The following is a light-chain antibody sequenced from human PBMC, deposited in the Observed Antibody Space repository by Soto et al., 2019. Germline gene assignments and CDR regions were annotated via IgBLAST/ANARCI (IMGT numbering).Light chain of an antibody. V-gene: IGLV6-57*02. J-gene: IGLJ1*01. CDR3: QSWGGAAYV. CDR1: RSTVSNH. CDR2: END. Sequence: FLLSRPHSVGESPEKTVTMSCCESRSTVSNHVQWYQQRPGNAPTTLIYENDQRPSGVPDRFSGSGSIDSSSKFAFLTIPPLQTADEADSSCQSWGGAAYVFGSETQVT.